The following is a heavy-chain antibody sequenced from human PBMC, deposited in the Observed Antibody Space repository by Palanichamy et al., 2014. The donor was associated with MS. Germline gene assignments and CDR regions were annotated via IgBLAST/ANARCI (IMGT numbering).Heavy chain of an antibody. CDR1: GFTFSNYW. CDR3: ARIRYGEWGYAQDR. V-gene: IGHV3-74*01. Sequence: EVQLVESGGVLVQPGGSLRLSCAASGFTFSNYWMHWVRQVPGKGLVWVSRINSDGSRTNYADSVKGRFTVSRDNAENTLYLQMNSLRAEDTAVYYCARIRYGEWGYAQDRWGQGTLVTVSS. CDR2: INSDGSRT. D-gene: IGHD1-26*01. J-gene: IGHJ5*02.